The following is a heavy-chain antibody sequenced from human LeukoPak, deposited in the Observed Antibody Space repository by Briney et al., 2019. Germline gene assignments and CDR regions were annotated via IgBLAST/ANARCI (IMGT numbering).Heavy chain of an antibody. J-gene: IGHJ5*02. D-gene: IGHD6-13*01. Sequence: SETLSLTCAVYGGSFSGYYWSWIRQPPGKGLEWIGEINHSGSTNYNPSLKSRVTISVDTSKNQFSLKLSSVTAADTAVYYCARGESQRLAAAGNLGFDPWGQGTLVTVSS. CDR1: GGSFSGYY. CDR3: ARGESQRLAAAGNLGFDP. CDR2: INHSGST. V-gene: IGHV4-34*01.